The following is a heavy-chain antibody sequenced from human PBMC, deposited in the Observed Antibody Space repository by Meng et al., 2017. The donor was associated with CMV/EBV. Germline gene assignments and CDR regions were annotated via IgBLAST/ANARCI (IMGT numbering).Heavy chain of an antibody. J-gene: IGHJ5*02. CDR3: ARGGNWFDP. Sequence: QVQLQQWGAGLLEPSEPLSLACAVYGWSFSGSYWSWIRQPPGKGLEWIGEINHSGSTNYNPSLKSRVTISVDTSKSQFSLKLSSVTAADTAVYYCARGGNWFDPWGQGTLVTVSS. V-gene: IGHV4-34*01. CDR1: GWSFSGSY. CDR2: INHSGST.